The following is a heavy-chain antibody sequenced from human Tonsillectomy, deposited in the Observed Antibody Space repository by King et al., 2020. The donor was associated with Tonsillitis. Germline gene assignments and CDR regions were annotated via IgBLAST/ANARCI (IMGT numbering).Heavy chain of an antibody. Sequence: VQLVESGAEVKKPGSSVTVSCKASGGTFSNYVISWVRQAPGQGLEWRGGIIPIFGKANYAQEFQGRVTITADESTSTAHMELSSLRSEDTAVYYCARNLWHRGNGMDVWGQGTTVTVSS. D-gene: IGHD2-21*01. CDR3: ARNLWHRGNGMDV. V-gene: IGHV1-69*01. CDR2: IIPIFGKA. J-gene: IGHJ6*02. CDR1: GGTFSNYV.